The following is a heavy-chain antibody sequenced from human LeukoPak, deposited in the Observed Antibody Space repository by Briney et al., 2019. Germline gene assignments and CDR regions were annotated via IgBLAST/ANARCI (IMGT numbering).Heavy chain of an antibody. Sequence: PSQTLSLTCAVSGGSISSGGYYWTWIRQPPGEGLEWIAYFSHSGSTFYNPSLKSRVTISLDTSKNQFSLKVNSVTAADTAVYYCARGHGAYYFDYWGQGTLVTVSS. J-gene: IGHJ4*02. CDR1: GGSISSGGYY. D-gene: IGHD3-10*01. CDR3: ARGHGAYYFDY. V-gene: IGHV4-30-2*01. CDR2: FSHSGST.